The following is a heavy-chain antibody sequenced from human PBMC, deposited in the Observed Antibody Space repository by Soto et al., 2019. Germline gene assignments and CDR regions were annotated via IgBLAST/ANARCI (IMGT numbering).Heavy chain of an antibody. CDR1: GFTVSSNY. J-gene: IGHJ4*02. V-gene: IGHV3-66*01. CDR2: IYSGVST. CDR3: ARTPFSHFDY. Sequence: GGSLRLSCAASGFTVSSNYMSWVRQAPGKGLEWVSGIYSGVSTYYADSVKGRFTISRDNSKNTLYLQMNSLRAEDTAVYYCARTPFSHFDYWGQGTLVTVSS.